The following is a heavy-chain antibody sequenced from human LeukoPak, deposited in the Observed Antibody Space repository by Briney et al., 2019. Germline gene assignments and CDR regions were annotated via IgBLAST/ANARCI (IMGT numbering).Heavy chain of an antibody. V-gene: IGHV3-7*02. J-gene: IGHJ4*02. CDR1: GFTFSNYW. CDR2: KRKDGSEK. Sequence: GVSLRLSCAASGFTFSNYWMSWVRQAPGKGLEWVANKRKDGSEKYYVNSVKGRFTISRDNAKNSLYLQMNSLRAGDTAVYYCAIAYFEYWGQGTLVSVST. CDR3: AIAYFEY.